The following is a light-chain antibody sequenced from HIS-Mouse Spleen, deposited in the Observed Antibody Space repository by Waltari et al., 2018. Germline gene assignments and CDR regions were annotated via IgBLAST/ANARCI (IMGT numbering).Light chain of an antibody. CDR3: YSTDSSGNHRV. CDR2: GDS. CDR1: ALPNKY. J-gene: IGLJ2*01. Sequence: SYELTQPPSVSVSPGQTARITCSGDALPNKYPYWYQHKSGQAPVLVIYGDSKRPSGIPERFSGSSSGTMATLTISGAQVEDEADYYCYSTDSSGNHRVFGGGTKLTVL. V-gene: IGLV3-10*01.